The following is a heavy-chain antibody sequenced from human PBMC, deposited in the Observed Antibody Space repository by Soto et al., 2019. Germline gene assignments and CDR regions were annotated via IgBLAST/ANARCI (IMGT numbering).Heavy chain of an antibody. CDR3: ARDRPTSSIRARDYYYAMDV. V-gene: IGHV1-18*01. D-gene: IGHD6-6*01. CDR2: ISTYNGNT. Sequence: QVQLVQSGAEVKKPGASVKVSCKASGYSFITYGISWVRQAPGEGLEWMGWISTYNGNTNYAQKLQGRITMPTDTSTTTGYMELRSLRSDDTAVYYCARDRPTSSIRARDYYYAMDVWGQGTTVTVSS. J-gene: IGHJ6*02. CDR1: GYSFITYG.